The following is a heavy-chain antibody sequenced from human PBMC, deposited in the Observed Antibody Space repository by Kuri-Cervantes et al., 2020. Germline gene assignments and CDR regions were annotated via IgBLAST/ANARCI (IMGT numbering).Heavy chain of an antibody. CDR1: GFTFSSYS. J-gene: IGHJ6*02. CDR3: ARDDAWELPPYGMDV. D-gene: IGHD1-26*01. CDR2: ISSSSSYI. V-gene: IGHV3-21*01. Sequence: GESLKISCAASGFTFSSYSMNWVRQAPGKGLEWVSSISSSSSYIYYADSVKGRFTISRDNAKNSLYLQMNSLRAEDTAVYYCARDDAWELPPYGMDVWGQGTTVTVSS.